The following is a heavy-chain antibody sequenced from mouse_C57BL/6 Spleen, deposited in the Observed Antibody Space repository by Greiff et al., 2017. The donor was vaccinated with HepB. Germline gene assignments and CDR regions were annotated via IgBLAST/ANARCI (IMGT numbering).Heavy chain of an antibody. CDR1: GYTFTSYW. CDR2: IHPSDSDT. V-gene: IGHV1-74*01. CDR3: AIKIWVRITTVVANYFDY. D-gene: IGHD1-1*01. Sequence: QVQLQQPGAELVKPGASVKVSCKASGYTFTSYWMHWVKQRPGQGLEWIGRIHPSDSDTNYNQKFKGKATLTVDKSSSTAYMQLSSLTSEDSAVYYCAIKIWVRITTVVANYFDYWGQGTTLTVSS. J-gene: IGHJ2*01.